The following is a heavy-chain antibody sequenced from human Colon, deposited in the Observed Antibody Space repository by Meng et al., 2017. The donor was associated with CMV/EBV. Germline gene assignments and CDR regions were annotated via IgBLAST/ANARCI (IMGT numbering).Heavy chain of an antibody. CDR2: IYSDGSNT. D-gene: IGHD3-16*01. CDR3: AKSPGGAEDV. CDR1: GFTFSSYA. V-gene: IGHV3-23*03. Sequence: GESLKISCAASGFTFSSYAMTWVRQAPGTGLEYISFIYSDGSNTYYADSVKGRFTISRDNSQNTLYLQMNSLRAEDTAVYYCAKSPGGAEDVWGQGTTVTVSS. J-gene: IGHJ6*02.